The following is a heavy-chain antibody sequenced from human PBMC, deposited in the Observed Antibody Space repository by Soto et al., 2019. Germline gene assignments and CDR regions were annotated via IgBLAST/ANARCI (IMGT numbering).Heavy chain of an antibody. CDR2: ISRSSTGI. CDR3: ARAVTWGLDV. V-gene: IGHV3-48*02. CDR1: GFTFSLYS. J-gene: IGHJ6*02. D-gene: IGHD3-10*01. Sequence: EVQLVESGGGLVQPGGSLRLSCAASGFTFSLYSMSWVRQAPGKGLEWVSYISRSSTGIHYADSVKGRFTISRDDATNSMHLQMTSLRDGEPAVYYCARAVTWGLDVWGQGTTVSISS.